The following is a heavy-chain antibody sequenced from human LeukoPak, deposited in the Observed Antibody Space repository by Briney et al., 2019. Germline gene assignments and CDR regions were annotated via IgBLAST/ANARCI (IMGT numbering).Heavy chain of an antibody. J-gene: IGHJ3*02. Sequence: PGRSLRLSCAASGFTFHDSAMHWVRQPPGKGLEWVSGISWNSITIIYADSVRGRFTISRDNAKNSLYLQMNSLRAEDTALYYCVRRGQVGAFDIWGQETMVTISS. CDR3: VRRGQVGAFDI. CDR1: GFTFHDSA. D-gene: IGHD3-10*01. CDR2: ISWNSITI. V-gene: IGHV3-9*01.